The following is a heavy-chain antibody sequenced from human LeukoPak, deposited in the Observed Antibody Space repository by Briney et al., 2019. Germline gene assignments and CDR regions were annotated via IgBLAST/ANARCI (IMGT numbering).Heavy chain of an antibody. D-gene: IGHD3-10*02. V-gene: IGHV3-30*04. Sequence: GGSLRLSCAASGFTFSNYAIHWVRQAPGKGLEWVAVLSYDAANKYFADSVRGRFTISRDNAKNTVYLQMNSLRAEDTAVYYCAELGITMIGGVWGKGTTVTISS. CDR3: AELGITMIGGV. CDR2: LSYDAANK. J-gene: IGHJ6*04. CDR1: GFTFSNYA.